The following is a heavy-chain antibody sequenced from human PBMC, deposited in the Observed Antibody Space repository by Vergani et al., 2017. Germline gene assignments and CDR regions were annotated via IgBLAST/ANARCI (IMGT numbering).Heavy chain of an antibody. Sequence: QLQLQESGPGLVKPSETLSLTCTVSGGSISSSSYYWGWIRQPPGKGLEWIGSIYYSGSTYYNPSLKSRVTISVDTSKNQFSLNLSSVTAADTAVYYCARRIFGVVMDVFDYWGQGTLVTVSS. CDR2: IYYSGST. J-gene: IGHJ4*02. CDR1: GGSISSSSYY. D-gene: IGHD3-3*01. CDR3: ARRIFGVVMDVFDY. V-gene: IGHV4-39*07.